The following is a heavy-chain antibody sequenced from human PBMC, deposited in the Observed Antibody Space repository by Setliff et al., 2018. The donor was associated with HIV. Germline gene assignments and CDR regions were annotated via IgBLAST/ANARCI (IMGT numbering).Heavy chain of an antibody. J-gene: IGHJ1*01. D-gene: IGHD2-15*01. CDR2: VFYSGGS. Sequence: SETLSLTCTVSGDSISTGRYYWGWIRQPPGKGLEWIGSVFYSGGSYYTPSLKSRVTISVDTSRNQFCLKLSSVNAADTAVYYCARHCSGGTCYGPDAENFLHWGQGTLVTVSS. V-gene: IGHV4-39*01. CDR1: GDSISTGRYY. CDR3: ARHCSGGTCYGPDAENFLH.